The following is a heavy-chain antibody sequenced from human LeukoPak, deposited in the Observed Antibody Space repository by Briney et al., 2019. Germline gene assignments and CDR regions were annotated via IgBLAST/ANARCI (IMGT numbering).Heavy chain of an antibody. D-gene: IGHD3-22*01. CDR2: ISGSGGST. J-gene: IGHJ4*02. CDR1: GFTFSSYA. CDR3: AKTKISSGYLPRD. V-gene: IGHV3-23*01. Sequence: GGSLRLSCAVSGFTFSSYAMSWVRQAPGKGLEWVSAISGSGGSTYYADSVKGRFTISRDNSKNTLYLQMNSLRAEDTAVYYCAKTKISSGYLPRDWGQGTLVTVSS.